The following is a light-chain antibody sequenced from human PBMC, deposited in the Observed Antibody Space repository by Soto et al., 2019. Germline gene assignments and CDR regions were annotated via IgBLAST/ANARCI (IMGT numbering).Light chain of an antibody. CDR1: SSDVGGYNY. Sequence: QSALTQPRSVSGSPGQSVTISCTGTSSDVGGYNYVSWYQQHPGKAPKLMIYDVSKRPSGVPDRSAATKSDNTASLTTSGLQAEEEADYYCCSYAGTCTLDVFGTGTKVTVL. CDR2: DVS. CDR3: CSYAGTCTLDV. J-gene: IGLJ1*01. V-gene: IGLV2-11*01.